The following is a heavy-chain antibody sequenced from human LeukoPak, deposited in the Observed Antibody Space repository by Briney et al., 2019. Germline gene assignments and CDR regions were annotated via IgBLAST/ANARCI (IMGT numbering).Heavy chain of an antibody. V-gene: IGHV4-61*10. CDR2: IYYSGST. CDR1: GGSISSGSYY. D-gene: IGHD1-26*01. J-gene: IGHJ4*02. CDR3: ARHGMWELHQIDY. Sequence: SETLSLTCTVSGGSISSGSYYWSWIRQPAGKGLEWIGYIYYSGSTNYNPSLKSRVTISVDTSKNQFSLKLSSVTAADTAVYYCARHGMWELHQIDYWGQGTLVTVSS.